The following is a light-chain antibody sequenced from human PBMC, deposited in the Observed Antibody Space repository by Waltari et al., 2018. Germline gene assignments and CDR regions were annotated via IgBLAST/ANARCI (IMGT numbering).Light chain of an antibody. Sequence: DIQMTQSPSSLSASVGDRVTITCQASQDISNYLNWYQQKPGKAPKLLIYDASNLETGVQSRFSGSGSGTDFTFTISSLQPEEIATYYCQQYDNLPLTFGGGTKVEIK. CDR1: QDISNY. J-gene: IGKJ4*01. CDR2: DAS. V-gene: IGKV1-33*01. CDR3: QQYDNLPLT.